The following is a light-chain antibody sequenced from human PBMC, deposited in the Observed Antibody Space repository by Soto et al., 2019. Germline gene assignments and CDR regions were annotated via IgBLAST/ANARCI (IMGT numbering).Light chain of an antibody. V-gene: IGLV4-60*03. CDR2: LEGSGSY. CDR3: ETWDSNTVV. Sequence: QSVLTQSSSASASLGSSVKLTCTLSSGHSSYIIAWHQQQPGKAPRYLMKLEGSGSYNKGSGVPDRFSGSSSGADRYLTISNLHSEDEADYYCETWDSNTVVFGGGTKLTVL. CDR1: SGHSSYI. J-gene: IGLJ2*01.